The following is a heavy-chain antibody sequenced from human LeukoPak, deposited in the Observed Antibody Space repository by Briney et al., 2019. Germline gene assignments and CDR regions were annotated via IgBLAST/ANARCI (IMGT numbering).Heavy chain of an antibody. V-gene: IGHV3-30-3*01. CDR3: ARVGDSGYHDKGYFDY. J-gene: IGHJ4*02. Sequence: GGSLRLSCAASGFTFSSYAMHWVRQAPGKGLEWVAVISYDGSNKYYADSVKGRFTISRDNSKNTLYLQMNSLRAEDTAVYYCARVGDSGYHDKGYFDYWGQGTLVTVSS. CDR1: GFTFSSYA. CDR2: ISYDGSNK. D-gene: IGHD5-12*01.